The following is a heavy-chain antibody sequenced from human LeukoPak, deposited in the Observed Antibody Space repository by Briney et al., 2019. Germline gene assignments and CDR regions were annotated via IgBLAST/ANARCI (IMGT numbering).Heavy chain of an antibody. V-gene: IGHV4-61*02. CDR2: VYLSGNT. J-gene: IGHJ5*02. Sequence: SETLSLTCTVSGGPISSDVYYWSWIRQPAGKGLEWLGRVYLSGNTNYNLSLKSRLTISVDTSKNQFSLKLSSVTAADTAVYYCAGTRRYCSGGSCYNWFDPWGQGALVTVSS. CDR1: GGPISSDVYY. CDR3: AGTRRYCSGGSCYNWFDP. D-gene: IGHD2-15*01.